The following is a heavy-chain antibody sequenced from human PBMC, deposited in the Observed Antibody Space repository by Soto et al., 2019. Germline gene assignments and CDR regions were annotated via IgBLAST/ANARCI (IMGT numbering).Heavy chain of an antibody. D-gene: IGHD5-12*01. J-gene: IGHJ4*02. V-gene: IGHV5-51*01. CDR2: IYPGDSDT. CDR3: ARQSGYDLFDY. CDR1: GYIFTSYW. Sequence: VESLKIACKGSGYIFTSYWICWWLQMPVKGLEWMGIIYPGDSDTRYSPSFQGQVTISADKSISTAYLQWSSLKASDTAMYYCARQSGYDLFDYWGQGTLVTVSS.